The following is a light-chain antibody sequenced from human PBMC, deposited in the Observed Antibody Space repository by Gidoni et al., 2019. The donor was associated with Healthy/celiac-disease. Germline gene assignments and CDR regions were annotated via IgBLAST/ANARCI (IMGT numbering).Light chain of an antibody. V-gene: IGLV2-14*01. CDR1: SSDVGGYNY. J-gene: IGLJ1*01. Sequence: QSALTQRASVSGSPGQSITISCTGTSSDVGGYNYVSWYPQHPGKAPKLMIYDVSNRPSGVSTRFSGSKSGNTASLTISGLQAEDEADYYCSSYTSSSLYVFGTGTKVTVL. CDR2: DVS. CDR3: SSYTSSSLYV.